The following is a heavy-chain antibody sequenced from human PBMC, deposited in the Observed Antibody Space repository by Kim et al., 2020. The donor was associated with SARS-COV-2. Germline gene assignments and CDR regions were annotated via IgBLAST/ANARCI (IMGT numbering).Heavy chain of an antibody. J-gene: IGHJ4*02. Sequence: GGSLRLSCTASGITVYDNYITWVRQAQGKGLEWVSIVFGQNIYFAESVEGRFTVSTDTSTNTVYLQMNDVRGDDSAMYFCARDNGFRGLSFDLWGQGTLVSV. CDR1: GITVYDNY. V-gene: IGHV3-53*01. D-gene: IGHD2-8*01. CDR3: ARDNGFRGLSFDL. CDR2: VFGQNI.